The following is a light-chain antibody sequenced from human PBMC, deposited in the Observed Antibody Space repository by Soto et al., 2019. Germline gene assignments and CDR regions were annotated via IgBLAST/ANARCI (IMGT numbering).Light chain of an antibody. Sequence: EIVFTQSPGTLSLSPGERATLSCWAIQSVDSRHLAWYPQKPGQAPRLLIYGASNRATGIPDRSSGSGSGTDFTLAISRLEPEDFAVYYCQHYGASPYTFGQGTELEIK. V-gene: IGKV3-20*01. CDR3: QHYGASPYT. CDR1: QSVDSRH. CDR2: GAS. J-gene: IGKJ2*01.